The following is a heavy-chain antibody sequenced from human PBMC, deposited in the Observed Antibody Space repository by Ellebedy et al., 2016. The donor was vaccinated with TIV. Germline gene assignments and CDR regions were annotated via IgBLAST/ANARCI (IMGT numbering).Heavy chain of an antibody. CDR2: INHSGST. D-gene: IGHD7-27*01. J-gene: IGHJ3*02. CDR1: GGSFSGYY. V-gene: IGHV4-34*01. Sequence: SETLSLTXAVYGGSFSGYYWSWIRQPPGKGLEWIGEINHSGSTNYNPSLKSRVTISVDTSKNQFSLKLSSVTAADTAVYYCARHPKSSWGAFDIWGQGTMVTVSS. CDR3: ARHPKSSWGAFDI.